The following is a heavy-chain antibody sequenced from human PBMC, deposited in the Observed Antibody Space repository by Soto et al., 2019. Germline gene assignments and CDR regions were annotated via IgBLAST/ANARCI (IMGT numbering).Heavy chain of an antibody. V-gene: IGHV3-48*03. CDR2: ISSSGSTI. Sequence: GGSLRLSCAASGFTFSSYEMNWVRQAPGKGLEWVSYISSSGSTIYYADSVKGRFTISRDNAKNSLYLQMNSLRAEDAAVYYCAREWAARRVGIDYWGQGTLVTVSS. CDR1: GFTFSSYE. CDR3: AREWAARRVGIDY. D-gene: IGHD6-6*01. J-gene: IGHJ4*02.